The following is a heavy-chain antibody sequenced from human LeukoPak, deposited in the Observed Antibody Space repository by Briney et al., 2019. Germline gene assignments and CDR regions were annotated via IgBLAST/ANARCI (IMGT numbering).Heavy chain of an antibody. Sequence: GGSLRLSCADSGFTLTSYAMRSVRQAPGKGLEYVSAISSNGGSTKYAISVKGRVTISRDNSKYTRYLQMGSLRAEDMAVYYCARGTRGFDYWGQGALVTVSS. J-gene: IGHJ4*02. CDR3: ARGTRGFDY. CDR1: GFTLTSYA. V-gene: IGHV3-64*01. D-gene: IGHD3-10*01. CDR2: ISSNGGST.